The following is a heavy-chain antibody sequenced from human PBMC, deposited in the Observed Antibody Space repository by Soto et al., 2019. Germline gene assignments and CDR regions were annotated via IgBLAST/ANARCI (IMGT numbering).Heavy chain of an antibody. CDR3: TRDAYYDFWSGYSGYYYYYMDV. D-gene: IGHD3-3*01. Sequence: GGSLRLSCAASGFTFSSYWMHWVRQAPGKGLVWVSRINGDGSSTSYADSVKGRFMISRDNAKNTLYLQMNSLRAEDTAVYYCTRDAYYDFWSGYSGYYYYYMDVRGKGTTVTVSS. J-gene: IGHJ6*03. CDR2: INGDGSST. V-gene: IGHV3-74*01. CDR1: GFTFSSYW.